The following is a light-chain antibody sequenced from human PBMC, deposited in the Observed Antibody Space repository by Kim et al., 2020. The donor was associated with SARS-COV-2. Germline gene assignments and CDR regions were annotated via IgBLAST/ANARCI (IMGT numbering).Light chain of an antibody. CDR2: SAS. V-gene: IGKV1-39*01. Sequence: DIQMTQSPSSLSASVGDRVTITCRASQTISISLNGYQQKPGKAPKVLIHSASTLQSGVPSSFSGSGSGTDFTLTIASLQPEDFATYYCQQYYLVADTFGRGPKLE. CDR3: QQYYLVADT. CDR1: QTISIS. J-gene: IGKJ2*01.